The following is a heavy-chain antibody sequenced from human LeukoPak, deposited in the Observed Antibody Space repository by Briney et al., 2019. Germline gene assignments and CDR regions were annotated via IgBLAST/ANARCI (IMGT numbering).Heavy chain of an antibody. CDR1: GFTFSNYW. Sequence: QPGGSLRLSCAASGFTFSNYWMSWVRQAPGKGLEWVANMKQDGSEKYYVDSVKGRFTISRDNAKNSLYLQMNSLRAEDTAVYYCARVRYGSGSYYKGGWYFDYWGQGTLVTVSS. J-gene: IGHJ4*02. CDR3: ARVRYGSGSYYKGGWYFDY. D-gene: IGHD3-10*01. CDR2: MKQDGSEK. V-gene: IGHV3-7*01.